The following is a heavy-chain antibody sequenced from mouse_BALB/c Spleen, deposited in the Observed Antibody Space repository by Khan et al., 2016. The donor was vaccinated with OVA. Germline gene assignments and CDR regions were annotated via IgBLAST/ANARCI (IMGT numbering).Heavy chain of an antibody. D-gene: IGHD1-3*01. J-gene: IGHJ3*01. CDR1: GYSFTSYL. CDR3: TRGGYSSFAH. CDR2: IYPGNSDT. V-gene: IGHV1-5*01. Sequence: VQLKESGTVLARPGASVKMSCKASGYSFTSYLIYWVKQRPGQGLEWIGGIYPGNSDTSYNQKFKDKAKLTADTSASTAYMELSRLTNEDSAVYYCTRGGYSSFAHWGQGTLVTVSA.